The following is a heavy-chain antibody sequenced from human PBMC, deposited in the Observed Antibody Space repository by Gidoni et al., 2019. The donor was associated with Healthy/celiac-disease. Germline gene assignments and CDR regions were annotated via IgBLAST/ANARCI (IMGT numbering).Heavy chain of an antibody. V-gene: IGHV1-69*06. Sequence: KKPGSSVQVSCKASGGTFSSYAISWVRQAPGQGLEWMGGIIPIFGTANYAQRFQGRVTITADKATSTAYMELSSLRSEDTAVYYCASRFPGVDYYYYYGMDVWGQGTTVTVSS. D-gene: IGHD2-2*01. J-gene: IGHJ6*02. CDR2: IIPIFGTA. CDR3: ASRFPGVDYYYYYGMDV. CDR1: GGTFSSYA.